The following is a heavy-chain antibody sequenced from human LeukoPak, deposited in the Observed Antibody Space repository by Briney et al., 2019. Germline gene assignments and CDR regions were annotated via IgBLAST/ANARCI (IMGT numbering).Heavy chain of an antibody. Sequence: GGSLRLSCAASGFTFSSYAMSWVRQAPGKGLEWVSAISGSGGSTYYADSVKGRFTISRDNSKNTLYLQMNSLRAEDTAVYYCAKRSGAGYVRGHYYYYYMDVWGKGTTVTVSS. D-gene: IGHD3-10*02. CDR1: GFTFSSYA. J-gene: IGHJ6*03. CDR3: AKRSGAGYVRGHYYYYYMDV. V-gene: IGHV3-23*01. CDR2: ISGSGGST.